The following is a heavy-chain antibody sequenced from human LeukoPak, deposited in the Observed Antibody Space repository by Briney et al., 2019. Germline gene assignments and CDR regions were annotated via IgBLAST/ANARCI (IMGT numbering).Heavy chain of an antibody. V-gene: IGHV3-23*01. J-gene: IGHJ4*02. CDR2: ISGSGDST. D-gene: IGHD3-22*01. CDR1: GFTFSSYA. CDR3: ARLYYDSGEYSTNYFDY. Sequence: GGSLRLSCVASGFTFSSYAMSWVRQAPGKGLEWVSGISGSGDSTYYADSVKGRFTISRDNSKNTLYLQMNSLRAEDTAVYYCARLYYDSGEYSTNYFDYWGQGTLVTVSS.